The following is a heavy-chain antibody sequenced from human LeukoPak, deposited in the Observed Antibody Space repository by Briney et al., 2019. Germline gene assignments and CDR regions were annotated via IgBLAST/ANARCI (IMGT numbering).Heavy chain of an antibody. J-gene: IGHJ4*02. Sequence: ASVKVSCKVSGHTLSELPMYWVRQAPGEGLEWMGGFDPENDERIYAQKFRGRVTMTEDTSTSTAYMELSSLRSDDTAVYYCATEVTSIVPDYWGQGTLVTVSS. CDR3: ATEVTSIVPDY. CDR2: FDPENDER. V-gene: IGHV1-24*01. D-gene: IGHD2-21*02. CDR1: GHTLSELP.